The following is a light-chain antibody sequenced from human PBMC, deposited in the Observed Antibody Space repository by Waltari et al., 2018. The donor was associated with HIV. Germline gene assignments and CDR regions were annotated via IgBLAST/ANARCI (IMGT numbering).Light chain of an antibody. V-gene: IGLV2-14*03. Sequence: QSALTQPASVSGSPGQSITISCTGPSSDVGGYAYVSWYQQHPGKAPKLIIYEVSYRPSGSSHRFSASKSGNTASLTISGLQAEDEADYYCSSYTSSNTLVFGGGTKLTVL. CDR3: SSYTSSNTLV. CDR2: EVS. CDR1: SSDVGGYAY. J-gene: IGLJ3*02.